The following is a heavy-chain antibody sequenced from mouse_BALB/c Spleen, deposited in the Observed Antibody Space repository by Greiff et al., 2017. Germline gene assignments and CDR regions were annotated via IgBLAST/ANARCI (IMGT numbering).Heavy chain of an antibody. Sequence: QVQLKESGAELVRPGTSVKISCKASGYTFTNYWLGWVKQRPGHGLEWIGDIYPGGGYTNYNEKFKGKATLTADTSSSTAYMQLSSLTSEDSAVYFCARSTARATDYWGQGTTLTVSS. CDR2: IYPGGGYT. V-gene: IGHV1-63*02. CDR1: GYTFTNYW. J-gene: IGHJ2*01. D-gene: IGHD3-2*01. CDR3: ARSTARATDY.